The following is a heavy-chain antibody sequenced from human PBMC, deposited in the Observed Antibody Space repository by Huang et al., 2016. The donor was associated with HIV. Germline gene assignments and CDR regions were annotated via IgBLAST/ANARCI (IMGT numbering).Heavy chain of an antibody. Sequence: QLQLQESGPGLVKPSETLSLTCTVSGGSISSSSYYWGWIRQPPGKRLEWIGSIQYSGSTYYTPSIKSRVTISVDTSKKQFSRKLSCVTAADTAVYYCARHSDDFWSGYSYFDYWGQGTLVPVSS. CDR1: GGSISSSSYY. D-gene: IGHD3-3*01. J-gene: IGHJ4*02. V-gene: IGHV4-39*01. CDR3: ARHSDDFWSGYSYFDY. CDR2: IQYSGST.